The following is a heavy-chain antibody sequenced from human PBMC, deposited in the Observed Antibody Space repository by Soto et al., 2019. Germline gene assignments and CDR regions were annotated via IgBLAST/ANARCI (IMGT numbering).Heavy chain of an antibody. J-gene: IGHJ2*01. CDR2: TYYRSKWYN. V-gene: IGHV6-1*01. CDR3: ARDAAAAGSDWYFDL. CDR1: GDSVSSNIAA. D-gene: IGHD6-13*01. Sequence: SQTLSLTCAISGDSVSSNIAAWNWIRQSPSRGLEWLGRTYYRSKWYNDYAVCVKRRGSVNPDTSTNQFSLQLNSVTPEDTAVYYCARDAAAAGSDWYFDLWGRGTLVTVS.